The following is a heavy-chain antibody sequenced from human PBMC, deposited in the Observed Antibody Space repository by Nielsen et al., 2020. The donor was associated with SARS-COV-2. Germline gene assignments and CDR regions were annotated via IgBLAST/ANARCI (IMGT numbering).Heavy chain of an antibody. J-gene: IGHJ6*02. Sequence: SVQVSCKASGGSFSSYSIIWVRQAPGQGREWMGGIIPIFGTANYAQKFQGRVTITADKSTSTAYMELSSLRSEDTAVYYCARAYCSSTSCYVYYYYGMDVWGQGTTVTVSS. CDR1: GGSFSSYS. D-gene: IGHD2-2*01. V-gene: IGHV1-69*06. CDR2: IIPIFGTA. CDR3: ARAYCSSTSCYVYYYYGMDV.